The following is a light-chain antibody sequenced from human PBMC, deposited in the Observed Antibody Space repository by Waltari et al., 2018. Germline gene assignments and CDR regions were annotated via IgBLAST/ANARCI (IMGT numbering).Light chain of an antibody. CDR2: DAS. V-gene: IGKV3-11*01. CDR3: QQRYYWPPWT. Sequence: EIVLTQSPATLSLSPGERATLSCGASQTVITYLAWYQQQPGQAPRLLISDASNRVPGIPARFSGSGAGTDFTLTISSLEPEDFAVYYCQQRYYWPPWTFGQGTKVELK. J-gene: IGKJ1*01. CDR1: QTVITY.